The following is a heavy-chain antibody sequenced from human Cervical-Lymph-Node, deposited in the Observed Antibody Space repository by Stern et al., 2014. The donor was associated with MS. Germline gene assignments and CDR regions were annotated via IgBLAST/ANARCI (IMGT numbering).Heavy chain of an antibody. Sequence: EVQLVQSGAEVKKPGESLKISCKGSGYSFTANCIAWVRQMPGKGLEWMGIIYHGDSDTRYSPSFQGKVTISADKPISTAYLQWSSLKASDTAMYYCARDYGDYAFDYWGQGTLVTVSS. V-gene: IGHV5-51*01. D-gene: IGHD4-17*01. CDR2: IYHGDSDT. J-gene: IGHJ4*02. CDR3: ARDYGDYAFDY. CDR1: GYSFTANC.